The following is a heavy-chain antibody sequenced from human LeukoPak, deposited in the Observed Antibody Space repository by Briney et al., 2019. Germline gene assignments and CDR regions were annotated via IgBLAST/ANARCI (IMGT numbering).Heavy chain of an antibody. CDR1: GFTFSSYA. CDR2: ISGSGGST. Sequence: GGSLRLSCAASGFTFSSYAMSWVRQAPGKGLEWVSAISGSGGSTYYADSVKGRFTISRDNSKNTLYLQMNSLRAEDTALYHCARVATVRYWYFDLWGRGTLVTVSS. V-gene: IGHV3-23*01. J-gene: IGHJ2*01. CDR3: ARVATVRYWYFDL. D-gene: IGHD3-10*01.